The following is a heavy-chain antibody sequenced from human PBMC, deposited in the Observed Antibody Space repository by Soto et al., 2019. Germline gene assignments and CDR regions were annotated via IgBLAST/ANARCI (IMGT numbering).Heavy chain of an antibody. J-gene: IGHJ4*02. CDR2: ISAYNGNT. D-gene: IGHD3-3*01. Sequence: GASVKVSCKASGYTFTSYGISWVRQAPGQGLEWMGWISAYNGNTNYAQKLQGRVTMTTDTSTSTAYMELRSLRSDDTAVYYCARDLYDFWSGYFDRGSYFDYWGQGTLVTVSS. CDR1: GYTFTSYG. V-gene: IGHV1-18*01. CDR3: ARDLYDFWSGYFDRGSYFDY.